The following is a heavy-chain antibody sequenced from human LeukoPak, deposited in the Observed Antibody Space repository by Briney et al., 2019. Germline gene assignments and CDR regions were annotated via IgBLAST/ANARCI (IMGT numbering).Heavy chain of an antibody. D-gene: IGHD3-10*01. V-gene: IGHV1-2*02. CDR2: INTNSGGT. J-gene: IGHJ5*02. CDR1: GYSFTGYY. CDR3: AADPGPYYYESGSYINWFDP. Sequence: ASVKVSCKASGYSFTGYYTHWVRQAPGQGLEWMGWINTNSGGTKYARKFQGRVTMTRDTSISTAYMELSRLRSDDTAVYYCAADPGPYYYESGSYINWFDPWGQGTLVTASS.